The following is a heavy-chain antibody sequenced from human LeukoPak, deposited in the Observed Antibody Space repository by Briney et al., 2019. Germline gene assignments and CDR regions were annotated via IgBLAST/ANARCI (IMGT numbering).Heavy chain of an antibody. CDR2: IYHSGST. CDR1: GGSISSSSYY. J-gene: IGHJ3*02. Sequence: PSETLSLTCTVSGGSISSSSYYWGWIRQPPGTGLEWIGEIYHSGSTNYNPSLKSRVTISVDKSKNQFSLKLSSVTAADTAVYYCARDPAQYYDFWSGRPANDAFDIWGQGTMVTVSS. V-gene: IGHV4-39*07. CDR3: ARDPAQYYDFWSGRPANDAFDI. D-gene: IGHD3-3*01.